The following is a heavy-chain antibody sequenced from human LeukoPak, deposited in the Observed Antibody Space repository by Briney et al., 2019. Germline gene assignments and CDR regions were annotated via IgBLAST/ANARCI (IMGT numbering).Heavy chain of an antibody. CDR3: ARIKKQQSSDRDAFDI. J-gene: IGHJ3*02. V-gene: IGHV5-51*01. Sequence: GESLKISCKGSGYSFTSYWIGWVRQMPGKGLEWMGIIYPGDSDTRYSPSFQGQVTISADKSISTAYLQWSSLKASDTAMYYCARIKKQQSSDRDAFDIWGQGTMVTVSS. D-gene: IGHD6-13*01. CDR2: IYPGDSDT. CDR1: GYSFTSYW.